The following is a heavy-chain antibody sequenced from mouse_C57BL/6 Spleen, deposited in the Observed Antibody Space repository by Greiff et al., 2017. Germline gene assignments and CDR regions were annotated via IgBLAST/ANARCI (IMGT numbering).Heavy chain of an antibody. Sequence: VQLQQSGAELVRPGASVTLSCKASGYTFTDYEMHWVKQTPVHGLEWIGAIDPETGGTAYNQKFKGKAILTADKSSSTAYMELRSLTSEDSAVYYCTRYDGDYYAMDYWGQGTVVTVSA. CDR1: GYTFTDYE. CDR2: IDPETGGT. CDR3: TRYDGDYYAMDY. D-gene: IGHD2-13*01. V-gene: IGHV1-15*01. J-gene: IGHJ4*01.